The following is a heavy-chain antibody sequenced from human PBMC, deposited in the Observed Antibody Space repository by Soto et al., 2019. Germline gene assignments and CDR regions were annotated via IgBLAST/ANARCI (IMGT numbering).Heavy chain of an antibody. CDR3: ARQGRVLRGGRLSDKIDY. J-gene: IGHJ4*02. V-gene: IGHV5-51*01. D-gene: IGHD3-16*01. Sequence: PGESLKISCKGSGYSFTSYWIGWVRQMPGKGLEWMGIIYPGDSDTRYSPSFQGQVTISADKSISTAYLQWSSLKASDTAMYYCARQGRVLRGGRLSDKIDYWGQGTLVTVSS. CDR2: IYPGDSDT. CDR1: GYSFTSYW.